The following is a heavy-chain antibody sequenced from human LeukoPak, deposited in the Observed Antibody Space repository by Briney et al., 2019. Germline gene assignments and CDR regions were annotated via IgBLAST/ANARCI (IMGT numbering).Heavy chain of an antibody. CDR1: GYTFTGYY. J-gene: IGHJ6*03. V-gene: IGHV1-2*02. CDR2: INPNTGDT. D-gene: IGHD3-10*01. Sequence: ASVKVSCKAFGYTFTGYYLHWVRQAPGQGPDWMGWINPNTGDTYYAQKFQGRVTMTRDTSTTTAYMELSRLRTDDTAAFFCTVWFGELLGNYNYMDVWGKGTTVTVSS. CDR3: TVWFGELLGNYNYMDV.